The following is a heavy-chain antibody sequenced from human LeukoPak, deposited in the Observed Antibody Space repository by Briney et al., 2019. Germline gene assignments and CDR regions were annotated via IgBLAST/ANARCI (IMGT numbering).Heavy chain of an antibody. J-gene: IGHJ5*02. Sequence: TPSEILSLTCAVYGGSFSGHYWSWIRQPPGKGLEWVGEINHSGSTNYNPSLKSRVTISVDTSKNQFSLKLSSVTAADTAVYYCAREPWFDPWGQGTLVTVSS. V-gene: IGHV4-34*01. CDR2: INHSGST. CDR3: AREPWFDP. CDR1: GGSFSGHY.